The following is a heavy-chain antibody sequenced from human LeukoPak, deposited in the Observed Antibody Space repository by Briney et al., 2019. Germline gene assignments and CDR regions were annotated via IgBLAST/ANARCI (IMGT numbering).Heavy chain of an antibody. CDR2: ISGSGGST. V-gene: IGHV3-23*01. J-gene: IGHJ4*02. CDR1: GFTFSSYA. Sequence: PGGSLRLSCAASGFTFSSYAMSWVRQAPGKGLEWVSAISGSGGSTYYADSVKGRFTISRDKSKNTLYLQMNSLRAEDTAVYYCAKEGLRIVGATRGIDYWGQGTLVTVSS. CDR3: AKEGLRIVGATRGIDY. D-gene: IGHD1-26*01.